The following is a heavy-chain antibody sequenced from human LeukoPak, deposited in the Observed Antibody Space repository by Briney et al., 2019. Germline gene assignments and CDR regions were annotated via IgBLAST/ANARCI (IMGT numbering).Heavy chain of an antibody. CDR2: VYYTGSA. CDR1: GGAISRGSYY. Sequence: ETLSLTCTVSGGAISRGSYYWGWIRQSPGKGLEWIGSVYYTGSAYYNPSLKSRVTTSVDTSKNEFSLQLSSVTAADTAIYYCARQVRIVVVPTAIAPRFDPWGQGTLVTVSS. J-gene: IGHJ5*02. D-gene: IGHD2-2*01. CDR3: ARQVRIVVVPTAIAPRFDP. V-gene: IGHV4-39*01.